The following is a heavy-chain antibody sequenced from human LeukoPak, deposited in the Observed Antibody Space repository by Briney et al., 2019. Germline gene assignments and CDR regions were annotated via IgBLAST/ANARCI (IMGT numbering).Heavy chain of an antibody. CDR2: ISSSGSII. CDR1: GFSFSSYN. J-gene: IGHJ4*02. CDR3: ARADCSGGSCPIDC. D-gene: IGHD2-15*01. V-gene: IGHV3-48*04. Sequence: GGSLRLSCAASGFSFSSYNMNWVRQAPGKGLEWVSYISSSGSIIYYADSVKGRFTISRDNAKNSLYLQMNSLRAEDTAVYYCARADCSGGSCPIDCWGQGTLVTVSS.